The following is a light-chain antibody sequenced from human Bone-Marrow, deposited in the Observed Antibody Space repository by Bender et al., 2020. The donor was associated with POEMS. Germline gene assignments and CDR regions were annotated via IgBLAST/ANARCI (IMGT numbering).Light chain of an antibody. CDR2: DVS. Sequence: QSALTQPASVSGSPGQSITMSCTGTSSDVGGHNYVSWYQQHPGKAPKLMIYDVSNRPSGVSNRFSGSKSGNTASLTISGLQSADEADYYCAVWDDSLNGWVFGGGTKLTVL. V-gene: IGLV2-14*01. CDR3: AVWDDSLNGWV. CDR1: SSDVGGHNY. J-gene: IGLJ3*02.